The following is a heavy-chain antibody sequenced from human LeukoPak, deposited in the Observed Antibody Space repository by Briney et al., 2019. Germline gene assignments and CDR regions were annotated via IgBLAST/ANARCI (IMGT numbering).Heavy chain of an antibody. D-gene: IGHD3-16*01. V-gene: IGHV3-53*01. CDR3: ARAGYYGLNAFDI. CDR2: IYSGGNT. Sequence: PGGSLKLSCAASGFTVSGNYMTWVRQSPGEGLQWVSIIYSGGNTYYTDSVKGRFTISRDNSNNTLYLQMNSLTAEDTAVYYCARAGYYGLNAFDIWGQGTMVTVSS. J-gene: IGHJ3*02. CDR1: GFTVSGNY.